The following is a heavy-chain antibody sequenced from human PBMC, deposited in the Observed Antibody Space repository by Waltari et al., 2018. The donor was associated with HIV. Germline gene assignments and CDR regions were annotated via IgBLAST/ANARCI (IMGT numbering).Heavy chain of an antibody. V-gene: IGHV4-39*01. J-gene: IGHJ5*02. Sequence: QLKLQESGPGLAKPSETLSLTCIVSGGSISSTSNNWAWIRQPPGKGLGWIGSVYYSGKTYYRTAHKSRVTISVDTSKNQFSLRLGSVTAADTAVYYCARRYSGYGGRHPWFDPWGQGTLVTVSS. D-gene: IGHD5-12*01. CDR1: GGSISSTSNN. CDR2: VYYSGKT. CDR3: ARRYSGYGGRHPWFDP.